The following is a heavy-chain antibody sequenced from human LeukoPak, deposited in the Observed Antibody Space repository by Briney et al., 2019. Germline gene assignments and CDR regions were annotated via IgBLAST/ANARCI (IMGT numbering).Heavy chain of an antibody. J-gene: IGHJ4*02. V-gene: IGHV1-3*01. CDR2: INAGNGNT. Sequence: GASVKVSCKASGYTFTSYAIHWVRQAPGQRPEWMGWINAGNGNTKYSQRFQGRIIITRDKSASTAYMELSSLTSEDTTVYYCARGIWSAHKADYYLDHWGQGTLVTVSS. CDR1: GYTFTSYA. D-gene: IGHD3-3*01. CDR3: ARGIWSAHKADYYLDH.